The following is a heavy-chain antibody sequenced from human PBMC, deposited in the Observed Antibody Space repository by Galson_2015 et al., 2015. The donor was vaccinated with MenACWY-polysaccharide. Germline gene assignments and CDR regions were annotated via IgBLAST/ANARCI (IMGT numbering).Heavy chain of an antibody. J-gene: IGHJ4*02. D-gene: IGHD1-1*01. CDR2: LYTAGTT. CDR1: GFTVSSKY. V-gene: IGHV3-53*01. Sequence: SLRLSCAASGFTVSSKYMSWVRQASGKGLEWASVLYTAGTTSYADSVKGRFTISRDDSKNTLYLQMNSLRAEDTGLYYCARDPYHMEATDQFHYWGQGTLVTVSS. CDR3: ARDPYHMEATDQFHY.